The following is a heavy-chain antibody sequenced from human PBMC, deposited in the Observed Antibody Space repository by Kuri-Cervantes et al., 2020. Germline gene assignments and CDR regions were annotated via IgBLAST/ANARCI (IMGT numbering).Heavy chain of an antibody. CDR2: IIPIFGTA. D-gene: IGHD2-15*01. J-gene: IGHJ4*02. CDR1: GGTFSSYA. CDR3: ARDRGYCSSGSCYSVHYFDY. V-gene: IGHV1-69*05. Sequence: SVKVSCKASGGTFSSYAISWVRQAPGQGLEWMGGIIPIFGTANYAQKFQGRVTITTDESTSTAYMELSSLRSEDTAVYYCARDRGYCSSGSCYSVHYFDYWGQGTLVTVSS.